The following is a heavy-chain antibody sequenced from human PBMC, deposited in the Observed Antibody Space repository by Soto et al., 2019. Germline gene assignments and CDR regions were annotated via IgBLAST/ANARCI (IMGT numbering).Heavy chain of an antibody. J-gene: IGHJ4*02. CDR2: ISAYNGNT. D-gene: IGHD2-2*01. V-gene: IGHV1-18*01. CDR3: ARGRAVDIVLVPAAPLDY. CDR1: GYTFTSYA. Sequence: GASVKVSCKASGYTFTSYAISWVRQAPGQGLEWMGWISAYNGNTNYAQKLQGRVTMTTDTSTTTAYMELSSLRSEDTAVYYCARGRAVDIVLVPAAPLDYWGQGTLVTVSS.